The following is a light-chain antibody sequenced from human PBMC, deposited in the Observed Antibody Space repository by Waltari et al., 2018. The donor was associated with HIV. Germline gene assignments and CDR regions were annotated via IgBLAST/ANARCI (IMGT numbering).Light chain of an antibody. J-gene: IGKJ1*01. CDR3: QQYYSSPPT. CDR2: WAS. CDR1: QSVLYSSSNKNY. Sequence: DIVMTKSPDSLAVSLGERAPINCKSSQSVLYSSSNKNYLAWYQQKPGQPPKLLIYWASTRESGVPDRFSGSGSGTDFTLTISSLQAEDVAVYYCQQYYSSPPTFGQGTKVEIK. V-gene: IGKV4-1*01.